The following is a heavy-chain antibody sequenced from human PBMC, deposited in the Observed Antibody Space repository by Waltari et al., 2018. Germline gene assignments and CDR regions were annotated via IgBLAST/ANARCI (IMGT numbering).Heavy chain of an antibody. V-gene: IGHV3-15*01. CDR2: SKSKTDGGTT. J-gene: IGHJ4*02. CDR3: TTDRIYDY. CDR1: GFTFSNAW. Sequence: EVQLVESGGGLVKPGGSLRLSCAASGFTFSNAWMSWVRQAPGKGLEGVGRSKSKTDGGTTDYAAPVKGRFTISRDDSKNTLYLQMNSLKTEDTAVYYCTTDRIYDYWGQGTRVTVSS.